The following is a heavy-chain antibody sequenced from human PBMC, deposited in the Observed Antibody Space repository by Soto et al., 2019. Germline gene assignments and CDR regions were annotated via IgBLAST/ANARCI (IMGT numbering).Heavy chain of an antibody. J-gene: IGHJ6*02. CDR1: GFTFSSYV. CDR3: AKDGNYYGMDV. D-gene: IGHD1-26*01. V-gene: IGHV3-30*18. Sequence: PGGSLRLSCAASGFTFSSYVMHWVRQAPGKGLEWVAVISYDGSNKYYADSVKGRFTISRDNSKNTLYLQMNSLRAEDTAVYYCAKDGNYYGMDVWGQGTTVTVSS. CDR2: ISYDGSNK.